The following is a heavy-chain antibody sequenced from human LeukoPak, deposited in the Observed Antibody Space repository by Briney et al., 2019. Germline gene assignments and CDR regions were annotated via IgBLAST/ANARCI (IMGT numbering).Heavy chain of an antibody. Sequence: PGGSLRLSCAASGFTFSSYAMHWVRQAPGKGLEWVAVISYDGSNKYYADSVKGRFTISRDNSKNTLYLQMNSLRAEDTAVYYCARGSLPVVPVYYYYYGMDVWGQGTTVTVSS. CDR2: ISYDGSNK. V-gene: IGHV3-30-3*01. J-gene: IGHJ6*02. CDR1: GFTFSSYA. CDR3: ARGSLPVVPVYYYYYGMDV. D-gene: IGHD2-2*01.